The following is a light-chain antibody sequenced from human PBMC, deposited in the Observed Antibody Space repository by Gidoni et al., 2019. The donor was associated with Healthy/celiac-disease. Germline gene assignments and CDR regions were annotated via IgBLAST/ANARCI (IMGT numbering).Light chain of an antibody. V-gene: IGKV3-20*01. Sequence: DIVLTQSPGTLSLSPGERATLSCRASQSVSSNYLAWYQQKPGHAPRLLIYGASSRATGIPDRFSGSGSGTDFTLTISRLEPEDFAVYYCQQYGSSRTFGQGTKVEIK. CDR1: QSVSSNY. CDR3: QQYGSSRT. J-gene: IGKJ1*01. CDR2: GAS.